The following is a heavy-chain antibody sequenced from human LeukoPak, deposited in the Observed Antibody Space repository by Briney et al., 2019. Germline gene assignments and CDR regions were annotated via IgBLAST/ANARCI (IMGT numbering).Heavy chain of an antibody. J-gene: IGHJ4*02. CDR1: GYSFTNYR. V-gene: IGHV5-51*01. D-gene: IGHD5-12*01. CDR3: ARLTYSGYDAFDY. CDR2: IYSGDSDT. Sequence: GESLRIPCKGSGYSFTNYRSGWVRQMPGKGLECMGIIYSGDSDTKYRPSFQGQVTISVHKSMSTAYLQWSSLKASDSAMYYCARLTYSGYDAFDYWGQGTLVTVSS.